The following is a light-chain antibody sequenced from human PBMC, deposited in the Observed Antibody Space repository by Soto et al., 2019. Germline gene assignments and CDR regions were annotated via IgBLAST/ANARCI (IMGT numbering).Light chain of an antibody. V-gene: IGKV3-20*01. CDR1: QSVAKNY. J-gene: IGKJ1*01. Sequence: EIVLTQSPGTLSLSPGERATLSCRASQSVAKNYLAWYQQEPGQAPRLLIYDASTRATGIPDRFSGSGSGTDFTRTISRLEPEDFAVYYCHQYASSPQTFGQGTKVEIK. CDR2: DAS. CDR3: HQYASSPQT.